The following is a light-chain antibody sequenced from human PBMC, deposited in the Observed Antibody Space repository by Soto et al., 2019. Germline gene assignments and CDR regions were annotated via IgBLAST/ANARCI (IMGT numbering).Light chain of an antibody. V-gene: IGKV3-15*01. CDR1: EGVTNI. J-gene: IGKJ4*01. Sequence: EIVMTQSPDTLSVSPGERATLSCRASEGVTNILAWYQRKPGQAPRLFIYGASTRATDVPVRFSGRGSGTEFTLTISSPQPEDSAVYYCQQYSQWPLTFGGGTKVEIK. CDR3: QQYSQWPLT. CDR2: GAS.